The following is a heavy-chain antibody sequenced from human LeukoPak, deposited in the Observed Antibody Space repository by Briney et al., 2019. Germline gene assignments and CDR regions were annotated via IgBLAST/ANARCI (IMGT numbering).Heavy chain of an antibody. CDR2: IYYSGST. V-gene: IGHV4-39*07. CDR1: GGSISSSSYY. J-gene: IGHJ4*02. Sequence: SETLSLTCTVSGGSISSSSYYWGWIRQPPGKGLEWIGSIYYSGSTYYNPSLKSRVTMSVDTSKNQFSLRLSSVTAADTGVYYCASLTTVTTHWGQGTLVTVSS. CDR3: ASLTTVTTH. D-gene: IGHD4-17*01.